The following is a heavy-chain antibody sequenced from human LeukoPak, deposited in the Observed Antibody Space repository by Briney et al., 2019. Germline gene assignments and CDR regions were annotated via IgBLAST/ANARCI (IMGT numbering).Heavy chain of an antibody. CDR1: GYTFTGYY. J-gene: IGHJ4*02. CDR3: ARVEWELLQAFDY. Sequence: ASVKVSCKASGYTFTGYYMHWVRQAPGQGLEWMGWINPNSGGTNFQGRVTMTRDTSISTAYMELSRLRSDDTAVYYCARVEWELLQAFDYWGQGTLVTVSS. D-gene: IGHD1-26*01. CDR2: INPNSGGT. V-gene: IGHV1-2*02.